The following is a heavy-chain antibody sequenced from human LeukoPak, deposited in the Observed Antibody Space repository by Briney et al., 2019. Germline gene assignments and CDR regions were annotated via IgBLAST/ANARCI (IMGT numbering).Heavy chain of an antibody. Sequence: SETLSLTCAVYGGSFSGYYWSWIRQPPGKGLEWIGEINHSGSTNYNPSLKSRVTISVDTSKNQFSLKLSSVTAADTAVYYCARTMTTVTRDYYYYGMDVWGQGTTVTVSS. CDR1: GGSFSGYY. CDR2: INHSGST. J-gene: IGHJ6*02. CDR3: ARTMTTVTRDYYYYGMDV. D-gene: IGHD4-11*01. V-gene: IGHV4-34*01.